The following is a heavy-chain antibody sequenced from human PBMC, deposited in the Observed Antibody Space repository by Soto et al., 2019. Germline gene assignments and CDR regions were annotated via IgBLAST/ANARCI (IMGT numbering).Heavy chain of an antibody. J-gene: IGHJ4*02. CDR2: IYPGDSDT. CDR1: GYSFTSYW. V-gene: IGHV5-51*01. D-gene: IGHD3-9*01. CDR3: ARQDREYDILTGYYNY. Sequence: PGESLKISCKGSGYSFTSYWIGWVRQMPGKGLEWMGIIYPGDSDTRYSPSFQGQVTISADKSISTAYLQWSSLKASDTAMYYCARQDREYDILTGYYNYWGQGTLVTVSS.